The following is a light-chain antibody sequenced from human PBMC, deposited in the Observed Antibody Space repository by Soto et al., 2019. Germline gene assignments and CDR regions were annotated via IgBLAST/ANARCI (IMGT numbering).Light chain of an antibody. J-gene: IGKJ1*01. CDR2: DTS. V-gene: IGKV3D-20*02. CDR1: QSVSNNY. CDR3: QQRSDWPPT. Sequence: EIVLTQSPGTLSLSPGKRATLSCRASQSVSNNYLAWYQQKPGQAPRLLIYDTSIRATGIPARFSGSGSGTDFTLTISSLEAEDFAVYYCQQRSDWPPTFGQGTKVDIK.